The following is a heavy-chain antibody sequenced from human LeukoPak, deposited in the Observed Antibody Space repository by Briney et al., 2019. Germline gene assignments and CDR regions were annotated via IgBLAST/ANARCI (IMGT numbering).Heavy chain of an antibody. CDR2: ISSSGSTI. CDR3: ARDEYYDSSGYTS. Sequence: GGSLRLSCAASGFTFRSYSMTWVRPAPGEGVGWLSYISSSGSTIYYADSVKGRFTISRDNAKNSLYLQMNSLRAEDTAVYYCARDEYYDSSGYTSWGQGTLVTVSS. V-gene: IGHV3-48*01. J-gene: IGHJ4*02. D-gene: IGHD3-22*01. CDR1: GFTFRSYS.